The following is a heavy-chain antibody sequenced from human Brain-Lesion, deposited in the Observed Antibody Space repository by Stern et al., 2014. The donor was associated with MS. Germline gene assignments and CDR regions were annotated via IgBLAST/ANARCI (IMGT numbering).Heavy chain of an antibody. D-gene: IGHD1-14*01. V-gene: IGHV3-9*01. CDR1: GFTFDDYA. J-gene: IGHJ4*02. CDR2: ISWNSGTI. Sequence: EVQLVESGGDLVQPGRSLRLSCAAFGFTFDDYAMHWVRQAPGTGLARVAGISWNSGTIGYADSVKGRFTTSRDNAYSSLYLQMNSLRPEDTALYYCARDITGSAAYFAYWGQGTLVTVSS. CDR3: ARDITGSAAYFAY.